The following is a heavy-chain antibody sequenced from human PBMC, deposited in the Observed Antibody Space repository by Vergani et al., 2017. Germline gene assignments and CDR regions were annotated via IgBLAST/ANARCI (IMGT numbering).Heavy chain of an antibody. CDR2: IYYSGST. V-gene: IGHV4-59*01. J-gene: IGHJ4*02. CDR1: GGSISSYY. D-gene: IGHD2-15*01. CDR3: ARGAGGATGPGGGQGAVDY. Sequence: QVQLQESGPGLVKPSETLSLNCTVSGGSISSYYWSWIRQPPGKGMEWIGYIYYSGSTNYNPSHKSRVTISVDTSKDQFSLKLSSVTAADTAVYYCARGAGGATGPGGGQGAVDYWGQGTLVTVSS.